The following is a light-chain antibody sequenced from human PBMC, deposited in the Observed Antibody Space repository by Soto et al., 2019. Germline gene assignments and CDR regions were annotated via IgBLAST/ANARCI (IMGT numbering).Light chain of an antibody. J-gene: IGKJ4*01. CDR1: QSVSSY. V-gene: IGKV3-11*01. CDR3: QQRNRSLT. CDR2: DAS. Sequence: EIVLTQSPATLSLSPGERATLSCRASQSVSSYLACYQQKPGQAPRLLIYDASKRATGTPARFSGSGCGAVYPLTSSRLETEDVAYYYFQQRNRSLTFGGGTKREIK.